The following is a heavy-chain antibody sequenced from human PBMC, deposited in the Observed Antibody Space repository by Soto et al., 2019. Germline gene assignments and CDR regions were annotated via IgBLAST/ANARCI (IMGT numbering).Heavy chain of an antibody. CDR2: INPSGGST. D-gene: IGHD4-17*01. CDR3: ARMPTDYGANNDY. V-gene: IGHV1-46*01. J-gene: IGHJ4*02. CDR1: GYTFTSYY. Sequence: QVQLVQSGAEVKKPGASVKVSCKASGYTFTSYYMHWVRQAPGQGLEWMGIINPSGGSTSYAQKFQGRVXXTXDXXTSTVYMELSSLRSEDTAVYYCARMPTDYGANNDYWGQGTLVTVSS.